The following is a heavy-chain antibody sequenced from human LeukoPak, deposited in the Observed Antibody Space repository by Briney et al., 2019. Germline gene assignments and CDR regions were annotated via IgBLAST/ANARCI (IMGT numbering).Heavy chain of an antibody. V-gene: IGHV4-34*01. D-gene: IGHD2-2*01. CDR2: INHSGST. J-gene: IGHJ4*02. Sequence: PSETLSLTCAVYGGSFSGYYWSWIRQPPGKGLEWIGEINHSGSTNYNPSLKSRVTISVDTSKNQFSLKLSSVTAADTAVYYCARGEGYCSSTICYYFDYWGQGTLVTVSS. CDR1: GGSFSGYY. CDR3: ARGEGYCSSTICYYFDY.